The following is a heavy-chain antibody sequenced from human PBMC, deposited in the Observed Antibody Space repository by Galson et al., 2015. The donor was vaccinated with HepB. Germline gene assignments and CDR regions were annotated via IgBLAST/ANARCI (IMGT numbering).Heavy chain of an antibody. CDR3: ASSGYCSGGSCPFDY. CDR2: ISSSSSYI. V-gene: IGHV3-21*01. CDR1: GFTFSSYS. Sequence: SLRLSCAASGFTFSSYSMNWVRQAPGKGLEWVSSISSSSSYIYYADSVKGRFTISRDNAKNSLYLQMNSLRAEETAVYYCASSGYCSGGSCPFDYWGQGTLVTVSS. J-gene: IGHJ4*02. D-gene: IGHD2-15*01.